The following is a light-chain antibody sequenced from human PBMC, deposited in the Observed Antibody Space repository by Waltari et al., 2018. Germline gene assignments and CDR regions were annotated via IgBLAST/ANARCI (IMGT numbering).Light chain of an antibody. V-gene: IGLV3-21*02. CDR2: DDR. CDR3: QGWDSSTDHVV. CDR1: NIGSKS. J-gene: IGLJ2*01. Sequence: SYVLTQPPSVSVAPGQTARIPCGGNNIGSKSVPWYQQKPGQAPVLVVYDDRDRPSGIPERFSGSNSGNTATLTISRVEAGDEADYYCQGWDSSTDHVVFGGGTKLTVL.